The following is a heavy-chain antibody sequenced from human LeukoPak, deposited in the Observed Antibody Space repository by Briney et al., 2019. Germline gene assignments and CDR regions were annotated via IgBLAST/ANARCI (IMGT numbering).Heavy chain of an antibody. D-gene: IGHD5-18*01. V-gene: IGHV4-30-4*08. CDR3: AREGYSYGTNDY. CDR2: IYYSGST. Sequence: SETLSLTCTVSGGSISSYYWSWIRQPPGKGLEWIGYIYYSGSTYYNPSLKSRVTISVDTSKNQFSLKLSSVTAADTAVYYCAREGYSYGTNDYWGQGTLVTVSS. J-gene: IGHJ4*02. CDR1: GGSISSYY.